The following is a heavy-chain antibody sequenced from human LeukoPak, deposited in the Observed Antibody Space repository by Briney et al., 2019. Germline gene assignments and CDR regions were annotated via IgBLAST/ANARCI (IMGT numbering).Heavy chain of an antibody. CDR3: ARWMIPAANGGAWFDP. Sequence: SETLSLTCTVSGGSISSGGYYWSWIRQPPGKGLEWIGYIYHSGSTYYNPSLKSRVTISVDRTKNQFSLKLSSVTAADTAVYYCARWMIPAANGGAWFDPWGQGTLVTVSS. J-gene: IGHJ5*02. CDR1: GGSISSGGYY. CDR2: IYHSGST. D-gene: IGHD2-2*01. V-gene: IGHV4-30-2*01.